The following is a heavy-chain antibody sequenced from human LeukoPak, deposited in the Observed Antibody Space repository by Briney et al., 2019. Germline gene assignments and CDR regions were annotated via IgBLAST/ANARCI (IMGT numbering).Heavy chain of an antibody. J-gene: IGHJ4*02. V-gene: IGHV1-69*05. Sequence: ASVKVSCKASGGTFSSYAISWVRQAPGQGLEWMGGIIPIFGTANYAQKFQGRVTITTDESTSTAYMGLSSLRSEGTAVYYCARANSHYYDSSGYPDYWGQGTLVTVSS. CDR3: ARANSHYYDSSGYPDY. CDR2: IIPIFGTA. D-gene: IGHD3-22*01. CDR1: GGTFSSYA.